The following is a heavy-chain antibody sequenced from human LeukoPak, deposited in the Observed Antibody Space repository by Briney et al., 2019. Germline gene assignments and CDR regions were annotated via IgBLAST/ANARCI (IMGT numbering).Heavy chain of an antibody. CDR2: ISGYNGNT. CDR1: GYTFTNYG. J-gene: IGHJ4*02. D-gene: IGHD4-17*01. CDR3: ARQDYGDYVLDY. V-gene: IGHV1-18*01. Sequence: ASVKVSCKASGYTFTNYGISWVRQAPGQGFEWMGWISGYNGNTNYVQKLQGRVTMTTDTSTSTAYMELRSLRSDDTAVYYCARQDYGDYVLDYWGQGTLVIVSS.